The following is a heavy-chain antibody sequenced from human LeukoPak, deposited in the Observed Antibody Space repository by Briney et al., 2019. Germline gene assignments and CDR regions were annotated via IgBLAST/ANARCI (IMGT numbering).Heavy chain of an antibody. D-gene: IGHD3-22*01. Sequence: SETLSLTCAVYGGSFSGYYWSWIRQPPGKGLEWIGEINHSGSTNYNPSLKSRVTISVDTSKNQFSLKLSSVTAADTAVYYCARKLDYYDSSGYYYGFDIWGQGTMATVSS. CDR3: ARKLDYYDSSGYYYGFDI. V-gene: IGHV4-34*01. J-gene: IGHJ3*02. CDR2: INHSGST. CDR1: GGSFSGYY.